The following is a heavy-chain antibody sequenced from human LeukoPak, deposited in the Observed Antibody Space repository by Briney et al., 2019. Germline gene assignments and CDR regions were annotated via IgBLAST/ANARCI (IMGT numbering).Heavy chain of an antibody. Sequence: PGGSLRLSCAASGFTFSSYAMSWVRQAPGKGLEWVSDISGSGGSTYYADSVKGRFTISRDNSKNTLYLQMNSLRAEDTAVYYCAKVQILTYDFWSGYFDYWGQGTLVTVSS. CDR1: GFTFSSYA. V-gene: IGHV3-23*01. CDR3: AKVQILTYDFWSGYFDY. J-gene: IGHJ4*02. CDR2: ISGSGGST. D-gene: IGHD3-3*01.